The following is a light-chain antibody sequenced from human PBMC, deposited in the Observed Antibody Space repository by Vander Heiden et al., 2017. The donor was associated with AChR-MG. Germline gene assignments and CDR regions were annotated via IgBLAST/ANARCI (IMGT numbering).Light chain of an antibody. CDR3: MIWHTSAWV. V-gene: IGLV5-45*03. J-gene: IGLJ3*02. CDR2: YKSDSEK. Sequence: QAVLTQPSSLSASPGASATLTCTLRSGINVDSYTIYWYQQKPGSPPQYLLRYKSDSEKHQGSGLPSRFSGSKDVSANAGILLISGLQSEDEADYFCMIWHTSAWVFGGGTKLTVL. CDR1: SGINVDSYT.